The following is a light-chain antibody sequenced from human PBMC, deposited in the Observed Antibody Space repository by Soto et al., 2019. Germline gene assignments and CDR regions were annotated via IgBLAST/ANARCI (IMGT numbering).Light chain of an antibody. J-gene: IGLJ7*01. CDR2: DVT. CDR3: SSYSGSGTV. V-gene: IGLV2-14*01. Sequence: QSALTQPASVSGSPGQSITISCTGTSSDVGGFNYVSWYQQHPDRAPKLMIYDVTNRPSGVSSRFSGSKSGNTASLTISGRQAEDEADYFCSSYSGSGTVFGGGTQLTVL. CDR1: SSDVGGFNY.